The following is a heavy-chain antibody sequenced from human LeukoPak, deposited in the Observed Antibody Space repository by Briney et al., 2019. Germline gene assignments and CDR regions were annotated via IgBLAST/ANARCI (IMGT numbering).Heavy chain of an antibody. Sequence: ASVKVSCKASGYIFTDSYLHWVRQAPGQGLEWMGWINPNSGGTSYAQKYQTRVTMTRDTSISMVYMELSRLTSDDTAVYYCARHGSGLDSWGQGTLITVSS. D-gene: IGHD6-25*01. V-gene: IGHV1-2*02. CDR2: INPNSGGT. J-gene: IGHJ4*02. CDR1: GYIFTDSY. CDR3: ARHGSGLDS.